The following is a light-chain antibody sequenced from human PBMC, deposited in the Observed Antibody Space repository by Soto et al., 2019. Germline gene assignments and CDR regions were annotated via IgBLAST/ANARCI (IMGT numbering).Light chain of an antibody. CDR2: DNN. Sequence: QSVLMQPPSVSAAPGQKVTISCSGSNSNIGNNDVSWYQQLPGTAPKIVIYDNNKRPSGTPDRFSGSKSGTSATLDITGLQTGDEADYYCVAWDNSLTNGVFGGGTKVTVL. V-gene: IGLV1-51*01. CDR3: VAWDNSLTNGV. J-gene: IGLJ2*01. CDR1: NSNIGNND.